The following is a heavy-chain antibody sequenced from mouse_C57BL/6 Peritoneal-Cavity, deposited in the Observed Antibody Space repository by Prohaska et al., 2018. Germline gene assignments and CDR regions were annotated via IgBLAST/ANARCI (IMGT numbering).Heavy chain of an antibody. CDR2: INSDGSAI. V-gene: IGHV11-2*01. J-gene: IGHJ1*03. CDR3: MRYHDGYWYFDV. D-gene: IGHD2-12*01. Sequence: EVQLLETGGGLVQPGGSRGLSCEGSGFTFSGFWMSWVRQTPGKTLEWIGDINSDGSAINYEPSIKDRFTIFRDNDKSTLYLQMSKVRSEDTATYFCMRYHDGYWYFDVWGTGTTVTVSS. CDR1: GFTFSGFW.